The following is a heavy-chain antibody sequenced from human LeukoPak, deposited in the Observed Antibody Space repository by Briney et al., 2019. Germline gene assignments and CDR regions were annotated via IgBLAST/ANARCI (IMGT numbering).Heavy chain of an antibody. CDR1: GFALTIYA. J-gene: IGHJ5*02. V-gene: IGHV3-48*03. D-gene: IGHD3-3*01. CDR3: ARQLRTHTNWFDP. CDR2: ISSSGSTI. Sequence: GGSLRLSCAASGFALTIYAMNWVRQAPGKGLEWVSYISSSGSTIYYADSVKGRFTISRDNAKNSLYLQMNSLRAEDTAVYYCARQLRTHTNWFDPWGQGTLVTVSS.